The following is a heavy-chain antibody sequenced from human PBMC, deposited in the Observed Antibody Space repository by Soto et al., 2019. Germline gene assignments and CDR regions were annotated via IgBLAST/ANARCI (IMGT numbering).Heavy chain of an antibody. CDR2: IHHSGST. J-gene: IGHJ4*02. Sequence: PSETLSLTCTVSGVSISSSHYFWGWIRQPPGKGLEWIGSIHHSGSTYYNPSLKSRVTTSVDTSKNQFSLKLSSVTAADTALYYCARQRDYYDSSGDSYFDYWGQGTLVTVS. CDR3: ARQRDYYDSSGDSYFDY. CDR1: GVSISSSHYF. D-gene: IGHD3-22*01. V-gene: IGHV4-39*01.